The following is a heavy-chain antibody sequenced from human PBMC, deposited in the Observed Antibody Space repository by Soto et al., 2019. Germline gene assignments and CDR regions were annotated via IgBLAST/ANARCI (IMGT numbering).Heavy chain of an antibody. CDR3: TRGSITMVRGVPAHAFDI. V-gene: IGHV4-31*03. Sequence: SETLSLTCTVSGGSISSGDYYWSWIRQHPGKGLEWIGYIYYSGSTYYNPSLRSRVTISVDTSKNQFSLKLSSVTAADTAVYYCTRGSITMVRGVPAHAFDIWGQGTMVTVSS. J-gene: IGHJ3*02. CDR2: IYYSGST. D-gene: IGHD3-10*01. CDR1: GGSISSGDYY.